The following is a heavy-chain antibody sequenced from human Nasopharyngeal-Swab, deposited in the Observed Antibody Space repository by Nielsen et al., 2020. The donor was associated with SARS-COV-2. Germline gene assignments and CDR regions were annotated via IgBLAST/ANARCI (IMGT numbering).Heavy chain of an antibody. J-gene: IGHJ4*02. D-gene: IGHD2-15*01. CDR1: GYTFTRYG. V-gene: IGHV1-18*01. Sequence: ASVKVSCKTSGYTFTRYGISWVRQAPGQGLEWMGWISGYNGNTYYAQKLQGRVTMTTDTSTSTAYMELRSLRSDDTAVYYCAREDRGYCSGGSCYKNFDYWGQGTLVTVSS. CDR3: AREDRGYCSGGSCYKNFDY. CDR2: ISGYNGNT.